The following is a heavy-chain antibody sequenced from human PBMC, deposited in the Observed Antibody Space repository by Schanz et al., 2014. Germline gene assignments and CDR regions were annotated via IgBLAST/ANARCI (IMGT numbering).Heavy chain of an antibody. CDR2: LWHDGSNK. D-gene: IGHD1-26*01. CDR1: GFTFSSYD. CDR3: ARDFHSYGPHIDY. Sequence: QVQLVESGGGVVQPGRSLRLSCVASGFTFSSYDVFWVRQAPGKGLEWVAILWHDGSNKYYADSVKGRFTVSRDNSKNTFYLQRNSLRAEDTSVYYLARDFHSYGPHIDYWGQGSLVTVSS. V-gene: IGHV3-33*01. J-gene: IGHJ4*02.